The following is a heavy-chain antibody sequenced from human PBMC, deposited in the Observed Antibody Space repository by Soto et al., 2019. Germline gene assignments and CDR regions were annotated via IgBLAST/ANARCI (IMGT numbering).Heavy chain of an antibody. CDR3: AKDQGDYDFWSGYPPPYGMDV. J-gene: IGHJ6*02. CDR1: GFTFSSYA. V-gene: IGHV3-23*01. D-gene: IGHD3-3*01. CDR2: ISGSGGST. Sequence: GGSLRLSCAASGFTFSSYAMSWVRQAPGKGLEWVSAISGSGGSTYYADSVKGRFTISRDNSKNTLYLQMNSLRAEDTAVYYCAKDQGDYDFWSGYPPPYGMDVWGQGTTVTVSS.